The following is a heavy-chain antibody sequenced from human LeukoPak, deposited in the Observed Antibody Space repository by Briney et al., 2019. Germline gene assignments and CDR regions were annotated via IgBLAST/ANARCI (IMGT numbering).Heavy chain of an antibody. V-gene: IGHV3-21*01. CDR2: ISSSSSYT. CDR3: ARRPHNGPMDV. D-gene: IGHD1-14*01. CDR1: GFTFSSYS. J-gene: IGHJ6*02. Sequence: SGGSLRLSCAASGFTFSSYSMNWVRQAPGKGLEWVSSISSSSSYTYYADSVKGRFTISRDNAKNSLYLQMNSLRAEDTAVYYCARRPHNGPMDVWGQGTTVTVSS.